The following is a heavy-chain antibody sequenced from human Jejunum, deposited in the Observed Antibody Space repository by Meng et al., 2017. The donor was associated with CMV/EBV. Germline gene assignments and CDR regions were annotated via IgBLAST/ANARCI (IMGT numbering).Heavy chain of an antibody. CDR3: AKDPSREEA. J-gene: IGHJ5*02. CDR2: ITTGGDAT. CDR1: GFTFSNYA. D-gene: IGHD5-24*01. V-gene: IGHV3-23*01. Sequence: EVRLLESGGGLVQPGEALRLSCAASGFTFSNYAMSWVRQAPGKGLEWVSTITTGGDATYYADSVRGRFTISRDNSKNTLNLQMNSLRAEDTAAYYCAKDPSREEAWGQGTLVTVSS.